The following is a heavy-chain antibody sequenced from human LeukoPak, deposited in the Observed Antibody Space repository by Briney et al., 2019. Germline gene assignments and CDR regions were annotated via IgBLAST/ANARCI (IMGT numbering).Heavy chain of an antibody. V-gene: IGHV4-39*07. D-gene: IGHD5-18*01. CDR1: GSSISSGGYY. CDR3: ARAERGYSYGYGYYYYYMDV. J-gene: IGHJ6*03. Sequence: SETLSLTCTVSGSSISSGGYYWGWIRQPPGKGLEWIGSIYYSGSTYYNPSLKSRVTISVDTSKNQFSLKLSSVTAADTAVYYCARAERGYSYGYGYYYYYMDVWGKGTTVTVSS. CDR2: IYYSGST.